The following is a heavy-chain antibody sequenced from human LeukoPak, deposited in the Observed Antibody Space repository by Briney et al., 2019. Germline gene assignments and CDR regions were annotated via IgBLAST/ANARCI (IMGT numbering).Heavy chain of an antibody. CDR1: RGTFSSYA. CDR3: ARGPDYYDSSGYYYTDFDY. V-gene: IGHV1-69*05. J-gene: IGHJ4*02. CDR2: IIPICGTA. D-gene: IGHD3-22*01. Sequence: SVKVSCKASRGTFSSYAISWVRQAPGQGLEWMGGIIPICGTANYAQKVQGRVTITTDESTSTGYMELSSLRSEDTAVYYCARGPDYYDSSGYYYTDFDYWGQGTLVTVSS.